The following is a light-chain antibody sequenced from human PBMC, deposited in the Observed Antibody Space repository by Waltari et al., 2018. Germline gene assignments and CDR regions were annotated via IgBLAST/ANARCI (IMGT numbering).Light chain of an antibody. CDR1: SSDIGTYNL. Sequence: QSALTQPASVSGSPGQSITISCTGTSSDIGTYNLVSWYQQHPGKAPQLIIHDVTKRPPVGSNLFSGSKSGNTASLTISGLQAEDEADYYCSSYTSDSTFLFGAATKVTVL. J-gene: IGLJ1*01. CDR2: DVT. CDR3: SSYTSDSTFL. V-gene: IGLV2-14*02.